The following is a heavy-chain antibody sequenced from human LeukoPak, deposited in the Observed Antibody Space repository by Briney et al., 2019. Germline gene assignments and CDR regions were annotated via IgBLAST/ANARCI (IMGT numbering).Heavy chain of an antibody. CDR1: GYTFTSYG. V-gene: IGHV1-18*04. CDR3: AREFSGYDWGHFAY. D-gene: IGHD5-12*01. J-gene: IGHJ4*02. CDR2: ISAYNGNT. Sequence: ASVKVSCKASGYTFTSYGISWVGQAPGQGREGMGWISAYNGNTNYAQKLQGRVTMTTDTSTSTAYMELRSLRSDDTAVYYCAREFSGYDWGHFAYWGQGTLVTVPS.